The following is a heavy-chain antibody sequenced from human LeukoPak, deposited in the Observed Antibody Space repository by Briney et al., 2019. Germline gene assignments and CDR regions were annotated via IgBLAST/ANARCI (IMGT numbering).Heavy chain of an antibody. CDR2: INAGNGNT. D-gene: IGHD5/OR15-5a*01. Sequence: ASVKVSCKASGYTFTNYAIHWVRQAPGQSLEWMGWINAGNGNTKYSQKFQARVTITRATSANTAYMELSSLGSEDTTIYYCARVISDCANFNCFKGYFDYWGQGTPVTVSS. CDR1: GYTFTNYA. J-gene: IGHJ4*01. CDR3: ARVISDCANFNCFKGYFDY. V-gene: IGHV1-3*01.